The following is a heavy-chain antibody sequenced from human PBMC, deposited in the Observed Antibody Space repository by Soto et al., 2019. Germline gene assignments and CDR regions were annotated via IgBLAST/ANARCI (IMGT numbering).Heavy chain of an antibody. J-gene: IGHJ4*02. CDR3: ARLGYYYGTDGRHYGEYHFDS. D-gene: IGHD3-10*01. V-gene: IGHV3-7*01. CDR1: GFTFSSYW. CDR2: IKEDGSDK. Sequence: EVQLVESGGGLVQPGGSLRLSCVASGFTFSSYWMSWVRQAPGKGLEWVAHIKEDGSDKYYVDSVKGRFTISRDNAKNVLSLQLSSLRAEDTAVYYCARLGYYYGTDGRHYGEYHFDSWGQGTLVTVSS.